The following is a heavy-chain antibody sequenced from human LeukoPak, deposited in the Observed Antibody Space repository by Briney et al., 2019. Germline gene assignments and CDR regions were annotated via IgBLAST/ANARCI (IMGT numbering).Heavy chain of an antibody. CDR2: INPNSGGT. CDR1: GYTFTGYY. Sequence: ASVKVSCKASGYTFTGYYMHWVRQAPGQGLEWMGWINPNSGGTNYAQKFQGRVTMTRDTSISTAYMELSRLRSDDTAVYYCARVGVAAAIYVWRYNWFDPWGQGTLVTVSS. CDR3: ARVGVAAAIYVWRYNWFDP. V-gene: IGHV1-2*02. J-gene: IGHJ5*02. D-gene: IGHD2-15*01.